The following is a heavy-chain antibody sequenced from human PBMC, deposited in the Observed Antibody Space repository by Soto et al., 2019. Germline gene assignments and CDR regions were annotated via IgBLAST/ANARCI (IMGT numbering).Heavy chain of an antibody. CDR3: ARDQEPSTLYYDYYYMDV. V-gene: IGHV1-46*03. J-gene: IGHJ6*03. CDR1: GYTFTSYY. CDR2: INPSGGST. Sequence: QVQLVQSGAEVKKPGASVTVSCKASGYTFTSYYIHWVRQAPGQGLEWMGIINPSGGSTSYAQKFQGRGTMTRDTSTSTVYMEVSCLRSEDTAVYYCARDQEPSTLYYDYYYMDVWGKGTTVTVSS.